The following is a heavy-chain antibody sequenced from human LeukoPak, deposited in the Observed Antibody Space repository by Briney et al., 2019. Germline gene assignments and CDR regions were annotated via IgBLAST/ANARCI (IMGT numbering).Heavy chain of an antibody. CDR2: IISIFGTA. Sequence: ASVKVSCKASGGTFSSYAISWVRQAPGQGLEWMGGIISIFGTANYAQKFQGRVTITTDESTSTAYMELSSLRSEDTAVYYCNLYGDYDNWGQGTLVTVSS. J-gene: IGHJ4*02. CDR3: NLYGDYDN. V-gene: IGHV1-69*05. D-gene: IGHD4-17*01. CDR1: GGTFSSYA.